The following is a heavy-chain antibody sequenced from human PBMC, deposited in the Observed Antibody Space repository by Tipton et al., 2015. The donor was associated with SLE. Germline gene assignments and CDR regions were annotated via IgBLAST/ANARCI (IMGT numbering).Heavy chain of an antibody. V-gene: IGHV4-59*01. CDR3: ARDRDSSGYRGIDF. Sequence: TLSLTCTVSGDSIRSYYWSWIRRPPGKGLEWIGYIFDSGTTNYNPSFESRVSMSVDTSKNQISLRLSSVTAADTAVYYCARDRDSSGYRGIDFWGQGTLVIVSS. CDR2: IFDSGTT. CDR1: GDSIRSYY. J-gene: IGHJ4*02. D-gene: IGHD3-22*01.